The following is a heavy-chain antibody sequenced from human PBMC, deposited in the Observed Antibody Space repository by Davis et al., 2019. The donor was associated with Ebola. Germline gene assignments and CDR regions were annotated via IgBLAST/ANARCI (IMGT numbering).Heavy chain of an antibody. V-gene: IGHV4-34*01. CDR2: INHSGST. D-gene: IGHD1-1*01. CDR1: GGSSSGYY. CDR3: ARGLYPWELDY. Sequence: SETLSLTCAVYGGSSSGYYWSWIRQPPGKGLEWIGEINHSGSTNHNPSLKSRVTISVDTSKNQFSLKLSSVTAADTAVYYCARGLYPWELDYWGQGTLVTVSS. J-gene: IGHJ4*02.